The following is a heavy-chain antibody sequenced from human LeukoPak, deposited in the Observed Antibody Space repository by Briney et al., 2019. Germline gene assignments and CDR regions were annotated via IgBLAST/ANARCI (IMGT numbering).Heavy chain of an antibody. V-gene: IGHV3-7*03. Sequence: GGSLRLSCTASGFTFNNFWMSWVRQTPGKGPEWVTKIKYDGSDKYYVDSVKGRFTISRDNVKNSLYLQMDSLRVEDTAVYYCAATNGARGGTFDYWGQGTPVTASS. CDR3: AATNGARGGTFDY. J-gene: IGHJ4*02. D-gene: IGHD1-7*01. CDR2: IKYDGSDK. CDR1: GFTFNNFW.